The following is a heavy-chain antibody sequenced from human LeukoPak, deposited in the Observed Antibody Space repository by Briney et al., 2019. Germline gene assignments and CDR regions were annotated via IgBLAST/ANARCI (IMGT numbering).Heavy chain of an antibody. D-gene: IGHD3-10*01. CDR3: ARGQDVWFGESPPTPRMGWFDP. CDR1: GGTFSSYA. CDR2: IIPIFGTA. J-gene: IGHJ5*02. V-gene: IGHV1-69*06. Sequence: ASVKVSCKASGGTFSSYAISWVRQAPGQGLEWMGGIIPIFGTANYAQKFQGRVTITADKSTSTAYMELSSLRSEDTAVYYCARGQDVWFGESPPTPRMGWFDPWGQGTLVTVSS.